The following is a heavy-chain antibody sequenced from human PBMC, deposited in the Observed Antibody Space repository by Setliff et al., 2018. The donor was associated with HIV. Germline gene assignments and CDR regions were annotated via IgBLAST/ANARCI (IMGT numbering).Heavy chain of an antibody. J-gene: IGHJ5*02. V-gene: IGHV1-69*05. CDR3: ALPYCSGGNCWSSASLPPAGWFDP. D-gene: IGHD2-15*01. CDR2: IIPMYGVT. CDR1: GGTFSSYV. Sequence: SVKVSCKASGGTFSSYVISWVRQAPGQGPEWMGGIIPMYGVTNYAQKFQGRVTITTDESTSTGYMELSSLRSEDTAVYYCALPYCSGGNCWSSASLPPAGWFDPWGQGTLVTVSS.